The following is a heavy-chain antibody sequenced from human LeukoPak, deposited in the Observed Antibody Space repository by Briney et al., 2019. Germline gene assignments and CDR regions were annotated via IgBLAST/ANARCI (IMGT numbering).Heavy chain of an antibody. CDR1: GYTFTGYY. CDR3: ATLYGDYVVN. Sequence: GASVKVSCKASGYTFTGYYMHWVRQAPGQGLEWMGWINPNSGGTNYAQKFQGRVTMTRNTSISTAYMELSSLRSEDTAVYYCATLYGDYVVNWGQGTLVTVSS. CDR2: INPNSGGT. V-gene: IGHV1-2*02. J-gene: IGHJ4*02. D-gene: IGHD4-17*01.